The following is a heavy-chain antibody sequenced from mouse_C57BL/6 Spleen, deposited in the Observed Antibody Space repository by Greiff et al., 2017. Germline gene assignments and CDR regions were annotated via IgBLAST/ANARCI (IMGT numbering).Heavy chain of an antibody. D-gene: IGHD2-2*01. V-gene: IGHV1-82*01. CDR2: IYPGDGDT. CDR1: GYAFSSSW. J-gene: IGHJ3*01. Sequence: QVQLQQSGPELVKPGASVKISCKASGYAFSSSWMNWVKQRPGQGLEWIGRIYPGDGDTNYNGKFKGKATLTADKSSSTAYMQLSSLTSEDCAVYFCARSLYGYDWFAYWGQGTLVTVSA. CDR3: ARSLYGYDWFAY.